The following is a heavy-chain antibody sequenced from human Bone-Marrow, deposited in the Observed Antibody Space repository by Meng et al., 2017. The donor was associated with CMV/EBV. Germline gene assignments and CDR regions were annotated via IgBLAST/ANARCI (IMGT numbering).Heavy chain of an antibody. CDR1: GFTFSSYG. V-gene: IGHV3-30*02. Sequence: GESLKISCAASGFTFSSYGMHWVRQAPGKGLEWVAFIRYDGSNKYYVDSVKGRFTISRDNSKNTLYLQMNSLRAEDTAVYYCARDLSYYDFWSGYYTPHYYYYGMDVWGQGTTVTVSS. J-gene: IGHJ6*02. CDR2: IRYDGSNK. CDR3: ARDLSYYDFWSGYYTPHYYYYGMDV. D-gene: IGHD3-3*01.